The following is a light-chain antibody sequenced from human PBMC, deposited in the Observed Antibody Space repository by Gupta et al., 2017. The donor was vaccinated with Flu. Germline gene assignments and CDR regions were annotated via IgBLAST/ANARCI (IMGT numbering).Light chain of an antibody. CDR1: QGVSSNF. Sequence: GTLSLSPGERATLSCRASQGVSSNFLAWYQQKPGQAPRLLMSGASYSATGTPDRFSGSGSGTDFTLVINSLEPGDFAVYFCQQFGTIPFTFGPGTRLDIK. CDR2: GAS. CDR3: QQFGTIPFT. J-gene: IGKJ3*01. V-gene: IGKV3-20*01.